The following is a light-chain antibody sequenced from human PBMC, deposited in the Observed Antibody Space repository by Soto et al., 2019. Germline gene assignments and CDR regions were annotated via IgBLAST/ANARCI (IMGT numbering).Light chain of an antibody. J-gene: IGKJ1*01. CDR2: ASS. CDR3: QQTFIAPRT. V-gene: IGKV1-39*01. CDR1: QSINTY. Sequence: QYKSSLSASVGDRVTITCRASQSINTYLNRYQQKPGRAPRLLIYASSTLHSGVPSRFSGSASGTDFTLIISSLQPEDFATYYCQQTFIAPRTFGQGTKVDIK.